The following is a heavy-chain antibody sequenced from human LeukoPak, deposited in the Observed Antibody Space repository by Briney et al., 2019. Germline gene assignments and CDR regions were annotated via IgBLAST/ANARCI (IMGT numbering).Heavy chain of an antibody. Sequence: GGSLRLSCAASGFTFSSYWMSWVRQAPGKGLEWVANIKQDGSDKYYVDSVEGRFTISRDNAKNSLYLQMNSLRAEDTAVYYCARLSEDTSSWLAQRDYYFDYWGQGTLVTVSS. J-gene: IGHJ4*02. CDR2: IKQDGSDK. V-gene: IGHV3-7*01. CDR3: ARLSEDTSSWLAQRDYYFDY. D-gene: IGHD6-13*01. CDR1: GFTFSSYW.